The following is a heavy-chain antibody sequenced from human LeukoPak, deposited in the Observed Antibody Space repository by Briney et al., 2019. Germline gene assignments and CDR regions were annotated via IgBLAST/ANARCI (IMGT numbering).Heavy chain of an antibody. CDR3: ARGRRYSGDDY. D-gene: IGHD1-26*01. CDR1: GGSFSGYY. Sequence: SETLSLTCAVYGGSFSGYYWSWIRQPPGKGLGWIGEINHSGTTNYNPSLKSRVTISVDTSKNQFSLKLSSVTAADTAVYYCARGRRYSGDDYWGQGTLVTVSS. V-gene: IGHV4-34*01. CDR2: INHSGTT. J-gene: IGHJ4*02.